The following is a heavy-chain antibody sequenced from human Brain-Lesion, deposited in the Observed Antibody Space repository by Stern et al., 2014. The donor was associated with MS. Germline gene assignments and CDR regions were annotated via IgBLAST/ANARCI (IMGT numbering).Heavy chain of an antibody. CDR2: IFNSGST. CDR1: GGSISSGGYY. D-gene: IGHD2-2*01. V-gene: IGHV4-61*02. CDR3: ARGRVVPGFQYYATDV. J-gene: IGHJ6*02. Sequence: MQLVESGPGLVKPSQTLSLSCTVSGGSISSGGYYWSWIRQPAGKGLEWIGRIFNSGSTSYNPSLKSRVTISIDPSKTQFSLRLNPMTAADTAVYYCARGRVVPGFQYYATDVWGQGTTVIVSS.